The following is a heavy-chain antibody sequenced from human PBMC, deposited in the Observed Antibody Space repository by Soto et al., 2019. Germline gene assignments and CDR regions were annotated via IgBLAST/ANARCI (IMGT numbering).Heavy chain of an antibody. J-gene: IGHJ4*02. CDR1: GFIFQTYT. V-gene: IGHV3-23*01. D-gene: IGHD6-6*01. CDR3: ASTRGSSYDY. CDR2: IIGADGTT. Sequence: PGGSLRLSCTASGFIFQTYTMSWVRQAPGRGLEWVSSIIGADGTTHYADSVKGRFTISRDNSKNTLYLQMNSLRAEDTAVYYCASTRGSSYDYWGQGTLVTVSS.